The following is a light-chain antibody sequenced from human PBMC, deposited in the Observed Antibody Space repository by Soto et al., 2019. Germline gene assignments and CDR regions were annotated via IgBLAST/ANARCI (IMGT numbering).Light chain of an antibody. CDR1: QSVANSH. V-gene: IGKV3-20*01. Sequence: EIVLTQSPGTLSLSPGEISTLSCRASQSVANSHVAWYQQRRGLPPRLLIYGASNRATGIPDRFSGSGSGADFTLTISRLEPEDFAVYFCQQYGNSPPGTFGQGTRLEI. CDR2: GAS. CDR3: QQYGNSPPGT. J-gene: IGKJ5*01.